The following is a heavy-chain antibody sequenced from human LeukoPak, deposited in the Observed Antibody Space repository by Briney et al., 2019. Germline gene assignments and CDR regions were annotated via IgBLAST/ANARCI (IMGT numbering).Heavy chain of an antibody. CDR1: GGSISSYY. Sequence: KTSETLSLTCIVSGGSISSYYWSWIRQPPGKGLEWIGYIYYSGSTNYNPSLKSRVTISVDTSKNQFSLKLSSVTAADTAVYYCASSYYDILTGSLGWFDPWGQGTLVTVSS. J-gene: IGHJ5*02. V-gene: IGHV4-59*01. CDR3: ASSYYDILTGSLGWFDP. D-gene: IGHD3-9*01. CDR2: IYYSGST.